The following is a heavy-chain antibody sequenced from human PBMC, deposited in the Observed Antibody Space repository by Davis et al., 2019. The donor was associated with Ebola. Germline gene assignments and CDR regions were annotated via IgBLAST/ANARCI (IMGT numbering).Heavy chain of an antibody. V-gene: IGHV3-74*01. CDR2: ITSDGSGT. J-gene: IGHJ6*02. Sequence: PGGSLRLSCAASGFTFSSYWMHLVRQGPGKGLVWVSRITSDGSGTIYADSVKGRFTISRDNAKNSLYLQMNSLRAEDTAVYYCARDLRDYYYYYGMDVWGQGTTVTVSS. D-gene: IGHD3-10*01. CDR1: GFTFSSYW. CDR3: ARDLRDYYYYYGMDV.